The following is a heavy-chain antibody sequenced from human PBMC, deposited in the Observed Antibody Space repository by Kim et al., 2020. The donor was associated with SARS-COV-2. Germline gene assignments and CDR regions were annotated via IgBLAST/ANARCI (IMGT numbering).Heavy chain of an antibody. CDR2: IDNDGTTT. CDR1: GFSFSEWW. Sequence: GGSLRLSCAASGFSFSEWWMDWVRQAPGKGPEWVARIDNDGTTTLYADSVKGRFTISRDNSKNTLDRQMTGLRADDTGVYYCTRGPFWGQGTLVTVSS. J-gene: IGHJ4*02. V-gene: IGHV3-74*01. CDR3: TRGPF.